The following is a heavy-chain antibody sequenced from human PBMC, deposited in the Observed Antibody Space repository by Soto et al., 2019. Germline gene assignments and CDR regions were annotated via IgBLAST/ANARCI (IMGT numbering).Heavy chain of an antibody. J-gene: IGHJ3*01. CDR3: AKDRLRAGGLVPISLDAFDF. CDR1: GFRFSSYG. V-gene: IGHV3-30*18. Sequence: GGSLRLSCATSGFRFSSYGMHWVRQAPGKGLEWVAVMSYDGSKKYYADSVKGRFIISRDNSKNTMYVQMNSLRTEDTALYYCAKDRLRAGGLVPISLDAFDFWGRGTMVTVSS. D-gene: IGHD6-19*01. CDR2: MSYDGSKK.